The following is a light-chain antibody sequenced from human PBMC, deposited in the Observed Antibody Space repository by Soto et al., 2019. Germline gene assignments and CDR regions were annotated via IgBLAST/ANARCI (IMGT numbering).Light chain of an antibody. CDR3: CSYAGSSTPGV. V-gene: IGLV2-23*01. Sequence: QSVLTQPASVSGSPGQSITISCTGTSSDAGSYNLVSWYQQHPGKAPKLMIYEGSKRPSGVSNRFSGSKSGNTASLTISGLQAEDEADYYCCSYAGSSTPGVFGGGTKLTVL. CDR1: SSDAGSYNL. CDR2: EGS. J-gene: IGLJ2*01.